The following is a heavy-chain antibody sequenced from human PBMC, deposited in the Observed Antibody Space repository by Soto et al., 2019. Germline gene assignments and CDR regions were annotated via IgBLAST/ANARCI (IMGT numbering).Heavy chain of an antibody. D-gene: IGHD6-25*01. CDR1: GGSISTYY. Sequence: TVSGGSISTYYWNWIRQPAGRGLKWIGRIYTSGNTFYNPSLKSRVTMSVDTSKNQFSLRLSSVSAADTAVYFCARDGGGGDAFDIWGQGTVVTVSS. J-gene: IGHJ3*02. CDR2: IYTSGNT. CDR3: ARDGGGGDAFDI. V-gene: IGHV4-4*07.